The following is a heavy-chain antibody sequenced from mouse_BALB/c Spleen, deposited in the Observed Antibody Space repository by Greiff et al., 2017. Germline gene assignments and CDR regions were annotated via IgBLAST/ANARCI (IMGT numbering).Heavy chain of an antibody. D-gene: IGHD1-1*01. V-gene: IGHV3-8*02. CDR2: ISYSGST. Sequence: EVQLVESGPSLVKPSQTLSLTCSVTGDSITSGYWNWIRKFPGNKLEYMGYISYSGSTYYNPSLKSRISITRDTSKNQYYLQLNSVTTEDTATYYCARSPIYYYGSSSPFAYWGQGTLVTVSA. CDR1: GDSITSGY. J-gene: IGHJ3*01. CDR3: ARSPIYYYGSSSPFAY.